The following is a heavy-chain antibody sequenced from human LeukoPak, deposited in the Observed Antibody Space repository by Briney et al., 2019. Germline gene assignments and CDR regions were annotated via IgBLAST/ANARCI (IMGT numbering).Heavy chain of an antibody. J-gene: IGHJ5*02. V-gene: IGHV5-51*01. D-gene: IGHD2-21*02. CDR3: ARSGPTNCGGDCYSLSWFDP. CDR2: IYPGDSDT. Sequence: GESLKISCKGSGYSFTSYWIGWVRQMPGKGLEWMGIIYPGDSDTRYSPSFQGQVTISADKSISTAYLQWSSLKASDTAMYYCARSGPTNCGGDCYSLSWFDPWGQGTLVTVSS. CDR1: GYSFTSYW.